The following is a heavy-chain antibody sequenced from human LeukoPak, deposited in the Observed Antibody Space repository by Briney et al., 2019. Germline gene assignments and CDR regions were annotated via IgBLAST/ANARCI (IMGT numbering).Heavy chain of an antibody. CDR1: GFTVSSNY. CDR3: ARDQLGYCSSTSCHYY. J-gene: IGHJ4*02. Sequence: GGSLRLSCAASGFTVSSNYMSWVRQAPGKWLEWVSVIYSGGSTYYADSVKGRFTISRDNSKNTLYLQMNSLRAEDTAVYYCARDQLGYCSSTSCHYYWGQGTLVTVSS. V-gene: IGHV3-66*01. D-gene: IGHD2-2*01. CDR2: IYSGGST.